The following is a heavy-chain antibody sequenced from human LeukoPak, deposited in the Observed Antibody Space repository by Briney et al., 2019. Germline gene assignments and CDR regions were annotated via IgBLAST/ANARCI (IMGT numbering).Heavy chain of an antibody. CDR1: GGTFNSYA. CDR3: VRSGPAASNYYYMDV. D-gene: IGHD6-13*01. Sequence: GASVKVSCKASGGTFNSYAISWVRQAPGQGLEWMGGIIPIFGTSNYAQRFQGKVTITTDESMTTAYMELSGLRSEDTAVNYCVRSGPAASNYYYMDVWGKGTTVTVSS. V-gene: IGHV1-69*05. J-gene: IGHJ6*03. CDR2: IIPIFGTS.